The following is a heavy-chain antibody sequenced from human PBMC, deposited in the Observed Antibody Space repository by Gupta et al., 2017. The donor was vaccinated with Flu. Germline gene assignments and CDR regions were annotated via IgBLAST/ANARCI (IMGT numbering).Heavy chain of an antibody. CDR1: GFPVSRNH. V-gene: IGHV3-66*02. J-gene: IGHJ6*02. CDR3: VREEVISAAPPYYFYYGMDV. CDR2: IYTGVST. D-gene: IGHD2-2*01. Sequence: EVQLVESGGGLVQPGGSLRLSCAASGFPVSRNHMSWVRQAPGKGLEWVSIIYTGVSTYYGDSVEGRFTISRDSSRNALYLQMDSVRPEDTAVYYCVREEVISAAPPYYFYYGMDVWGQGTTVTVSS.